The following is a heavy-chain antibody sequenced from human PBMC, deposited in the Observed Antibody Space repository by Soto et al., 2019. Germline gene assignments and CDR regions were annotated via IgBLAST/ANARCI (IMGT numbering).Heavy chain of an antibody. CDR1: GYTFTGYY. J-gene: IGHJ4*02. CDR3: ARLPALIVVVPAAVAFDY. Sequence: QVQLVQSGAEVKKPGASVKVSCKASGYTFTGYYMHWVRQAPGQGLEWMGWINPNSGGTNYAQKFQGRVIMTRDTSISTAYMELSRLRSDDTAVYYCARLPALIVVVPAAVAFDYWGQGTLVTVSS. CDR2: INPNSGGT. V-gene: IGHV1-2*02. D-gene: IGHD2-2*01.